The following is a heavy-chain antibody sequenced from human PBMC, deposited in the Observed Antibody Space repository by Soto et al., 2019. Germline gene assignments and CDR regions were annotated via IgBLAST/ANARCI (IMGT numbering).Heavy chain of an antibody. CDR2: VNSDESTT. Sequence: GGSLRLSCAASGFTFSSYWMHWVRQGPGKGLVWFSRVNSDESTTSYADPVKGRFTISRDNAKNTLYLQMSSLRVEDTALYYCVCFECGRTAVVTAMEANGYWGQGTLVTVSS. CDR1: GFTFSSYW. CDR3: VCFECGRTAVVTAMEANGY. J-gene: IGHJ4*02. D-gene: IGHD2-21*02. V-gene: IGHV3-74*01.